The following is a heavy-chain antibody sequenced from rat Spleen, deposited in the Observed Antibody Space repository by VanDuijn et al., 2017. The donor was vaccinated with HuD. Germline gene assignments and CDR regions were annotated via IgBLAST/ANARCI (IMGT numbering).Heavy chain of an antibody. CDR3: ARYNSGYYFDY. CDR1: GFYYSNYV. V-gene: IGHV5S13*01. CDR2: ITGGGDKV. Sequence: EVQLVESGGGLVQPGGSLRLSCAASGFYYSNYVMAWVRQAPTKGLEWVASITGGGDKVYYRDSVKGRFTVSRDNAKNTLYLQMDSLRSEDTATYFCARYNSGYYFDYWGQGVMVTVSS. J-gene: IGHJ2*01. D-gene: IGHD4-3*01.